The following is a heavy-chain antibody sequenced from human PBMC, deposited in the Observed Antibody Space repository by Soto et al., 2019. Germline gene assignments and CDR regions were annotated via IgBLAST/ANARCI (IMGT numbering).Heavy chain of an antibody. D-gene: IGHD5-12*01. J-gene: IGHJ6*02. CDR2: ISYDGSNK. V-gene: IGHV3-30*18. CDR1: GFTFSSYG. Sequence: VGSLRLSCAASGFTFSSYGMHWVRQAPGKGLEWVAVISYDGSNKYYADSVKGRFTISRDNSKNTLYLQMNSLRAEDTAVYYCAKWDYSGYDPTALYYYYYYGMDVWGQGTTVTVSS. CDR3: AKWDYSGYDPTALYYYYYYGMDV.